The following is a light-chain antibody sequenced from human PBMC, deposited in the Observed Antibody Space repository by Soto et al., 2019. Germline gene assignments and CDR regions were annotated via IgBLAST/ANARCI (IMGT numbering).Light chain of an antibody. CDR3: CSYAATSTLV. J-gene: IGLJ3*02. V-gene: IGLV2-11*01. CDR1: SSDVGIYNY. CDR2: DVI. Sequence: QSALTQPASVSGSPGQSITISCTGTSSDVGIYNYVSWYQHHPGKAPKLIIYDVIKRPSGVPDRFSGSKSGITASLTISGLQADDEADYYCCSYAATSTLVFGGGTQLTVL.